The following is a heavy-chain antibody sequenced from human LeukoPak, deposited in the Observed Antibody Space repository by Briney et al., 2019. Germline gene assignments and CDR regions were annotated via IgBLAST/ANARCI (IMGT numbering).Heavy chain of an antibody. D-gene: IGHD3-16*02. CDR2: IIPTFGTA. CDR3: GGSFYDYVWGSYREIDY. J-gene: IGHJ4*02. Sequence: GASVKVSCKTSGGTFSSYAISLVRQPTGQGLEWKGGIIPTFGTANYAQKFQSRVTIPADESPSTAYMELSSLRSEDTAVYYCGGSFYDYVWGSYREIDYWGQGTLVTVSS. V-gene: IGHV1-69*01. CDR1: GGTFSSYA.